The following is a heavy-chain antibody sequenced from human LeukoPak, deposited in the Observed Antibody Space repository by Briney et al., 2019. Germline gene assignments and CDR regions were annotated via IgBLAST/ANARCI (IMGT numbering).Heavy chain of an antibody. V-gene: IGHV4-59*01. J-gene: IGHJ4*02. Sequence: SETLSLTCTVSGGSINSYYWSWIRQPPGKGLEWIGYTHYSGSTKYNPSLKSRLTISVDSSKNQFSLRLSSVTAADTAVYFCARGAAGTGAADYWGQGTLVTVSS. CDR1: GGSINSYY. CDR3: ARGAAGTGAADY. CDR2: THYSGST. D-gene: IGHD6-13*01.